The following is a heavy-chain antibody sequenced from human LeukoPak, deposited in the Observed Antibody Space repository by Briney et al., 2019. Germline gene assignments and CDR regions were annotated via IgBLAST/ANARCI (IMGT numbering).Heavy chain of an antibody. CDR1: GGSISSSSYY. V-gene: IGHV4-39*07. CDR2: IYYSGST. CDR3: ARALGGGHNWYFDL. J-gene: IGHJ2*01. Sequence: PSETLSLTCTVSGGSISSSSYYWGWIRQPPGKGLEWIGSIYYSGSTYYNPSLKSRVTISVDTSKNQFSLKLSSVTAADTAVYYCARALGGGHNWYFDLWGRGTLVTVSS. D-gene: IGHD2-15*01.